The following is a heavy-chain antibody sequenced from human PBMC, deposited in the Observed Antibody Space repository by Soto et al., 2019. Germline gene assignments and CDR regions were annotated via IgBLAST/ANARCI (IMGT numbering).Heavy chain of an antibody. V-gene: IGHV3-30*18. CDR3: AKGLAVAGADY. CDR2: ISYDGSNK. Sequence: VQLVESGGGVVQPGRSLRLSCAASGFTFSSYGMHWVRQAPGKGLEWVAVISYDGSNKYYADSVKGRFTISRDNSKNTLYLQMNSLRAEDTAVYYCAKGLAVAGADYWGQGTLVTVSS. D-gene: IGHD6-19*01. CDR1: GFTFSSYG. J-gene: IGHJ4*02.